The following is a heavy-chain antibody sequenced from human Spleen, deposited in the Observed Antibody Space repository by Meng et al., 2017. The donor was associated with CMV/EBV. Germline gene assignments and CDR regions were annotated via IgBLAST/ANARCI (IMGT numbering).Heavy chain of an antibody. V-gene: IGHV1-18*01. J-gene: IGHJ6*02. CDR2: INTYNGNT. CDR3: ARELSNHGFHYYYYYGMDV. CDR1: EYSFTSYG. D-gene: IGHD4-11*01. Sequence: ASVKVSCKTSEYSFTSYGITWVRQAPGQGLEWMGWINTYNGNTNYAQNLQGRVTMSKDTSTSTAYMELRSLRSDDTAVYYCARELSNHGFHYYYYYGMDVWGQGTTVTVSS.